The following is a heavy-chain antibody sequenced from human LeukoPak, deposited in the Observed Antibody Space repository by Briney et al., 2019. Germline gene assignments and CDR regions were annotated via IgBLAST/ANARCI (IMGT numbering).Heavy chain of an antibody. Sequence: RPGGSLRLSCAASGFTFSTYAMNWVRQAPGRGLEWVSSINPSGSTIFYADSVKGRFTISRDNAKNSLYLQMNSLRVEDTAIYYCAKVAHYYYGSESYYFFEHWGQGTPVTASS. V-gene: IGHV3-21*01. CDR2: INPSGSTI. CDR3: AKVAHYYYGSESYYFFEH. CDR1: GFTFSTYA. D-gene: IGHD3-10*01. J-gene: IGHJ4*02.